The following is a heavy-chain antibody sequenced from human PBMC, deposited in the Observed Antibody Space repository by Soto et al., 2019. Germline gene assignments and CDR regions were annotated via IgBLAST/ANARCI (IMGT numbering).Heavy chain of an antibody. CDR2: ISGSGGST. D-gene: IGHD3-22*01. CDR3: ARDLSPDHYDSSGYADY. J-gene: IGHJ4*02. CDR1: GFTFSSYV. V-gene: IGHV3-23*01. Sequence: GGSLRLSCAVSGFTFSSYVMSWVRQAPGKGLEWVSAISGSGGSTYYADSVKGRFTISRDNSKNTLYLQMNSLRADDTAVYYCARDLSPDHYDSSGYADYWGQGTLVTVSS.